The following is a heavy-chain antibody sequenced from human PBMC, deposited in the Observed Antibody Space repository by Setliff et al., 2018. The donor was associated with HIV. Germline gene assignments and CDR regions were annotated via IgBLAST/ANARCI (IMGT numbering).Heavy chain of an antibody. CDR3: ARGRGSY. CDR1: NVSINSYY. J-gene: IGHJ4*02. Sequence: SETLSLTCTVSNVSINSYYWSWIRQPAGGALEWIGRIYSSGSTNYNPSLKSRVSISLDTSKNQFSLKLSSVTAADTAVYYCARGRGSYWGQGTLVTVSS. D-gene: IGHD1-26*01. CDR2: IYSSGST. V-gene: IGHV4-4*07.